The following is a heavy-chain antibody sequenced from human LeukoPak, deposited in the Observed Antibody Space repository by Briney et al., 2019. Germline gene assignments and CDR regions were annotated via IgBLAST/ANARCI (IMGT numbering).Heavy chain of an antibody. CDR2: IIPIFGTA. CDR3: ARGQGSGYFEFGPPPAEYFQH. CDR1: GGTSSSYA. D-gene: IGHD3-3*01. J-gene: IGHJ1*01. V-gene: IGHV1-69*13. Sequence: SVKVSCKASGGTSSSYAISWVRQAPGQGLEWMGGIIPIFGTANYAQKFQGRVTITADESTSTAYMELSSLRSEDTAVYYCARGQGSGYFEFGPPPAEYFQHWGQGTLVTVSS.